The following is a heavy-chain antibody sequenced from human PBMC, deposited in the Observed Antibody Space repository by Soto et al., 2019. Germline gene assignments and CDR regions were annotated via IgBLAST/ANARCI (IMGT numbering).Heavy chain of an antibody. CDR2: IIPIFGTA. Sequence: QVQLVQSGAEVKKPGSSVKVSCKASGGTFSSYSISWVRQAPGQGLEWMGGIIPIFGTANYAQKFQGRVTIPGDEPTSTAYGELRTLSPEHTAVYYCGIEYGRSPPYYPRGYWGQATLVTVS. CDR1: GGTFSSYS. J-gene: IGHJ4*02. D-gene: IGHD3-10*01. V-gene: IGHV1-69*01. CDR3: GIEYGRSPPYYPRGY.